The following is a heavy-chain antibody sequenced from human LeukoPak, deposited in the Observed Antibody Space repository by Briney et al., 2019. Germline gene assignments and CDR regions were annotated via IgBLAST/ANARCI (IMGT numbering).Heavy chain of an antibody. V-gene: IGHV1-18*01. D-gene: IGHD2/OR15-2a*01. CDR2: NNPNRCNT. J-gene: IGHJ6*03. CDR3: ARAYYHDTNGYFLGLYSMDV. CDR1: GYTFTHYG. Sequence: ASVTVSCEASGYTFTHYGITWVRQAPGQGLDWLGCNNPNRCNTQYAPRVMGRVTMTTGTSTSTAYMDLRRLRSDITALYYCARAYYHDTNGYFLGLYSMDVWGGGNTITVSS.